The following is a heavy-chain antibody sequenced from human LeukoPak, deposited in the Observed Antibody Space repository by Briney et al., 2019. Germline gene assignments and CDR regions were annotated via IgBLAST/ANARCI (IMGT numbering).Heavy chain of an antibody. CDR2: ISYDGSNK. CDR3: ARSELGSWYYFDY. D-gene: IGHD6-13*01. CDR1: GFTFSSYA. J-gene: IGHJ4*02. Sequence: GGSLRLSCAASGFTFSSYAMHWVRQAPGKGLEWVAVISYDGSNKYYADSVKGRFTISRDNSKNTLYLQMNSPRAEDTAVYYCARSELGSWYYFDYWGQGTLVTVSS. V-gene: IGHV3-30*04.